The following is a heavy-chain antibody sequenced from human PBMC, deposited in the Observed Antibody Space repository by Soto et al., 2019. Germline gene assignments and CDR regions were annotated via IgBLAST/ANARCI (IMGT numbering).Heavy chain of an antibody. CDR1: GGSMSSYY. CDR2: IYPSGAA. J-gene: IGHJ6*03. D-gene: IGHD3-10*01. CDR3: ARAVFSSILYIDF. V-gene: IGHV4-4*09. Sequence: ASETLSLTCTVSGGSMSSYYWTWIRQPPGKGLEWIGYIYPSGAAYYNPSLKSRVTISLETSKNRFSLNVKSATAADTAVYYCARAVFSSILYIDFWGQGTTVTVSS.